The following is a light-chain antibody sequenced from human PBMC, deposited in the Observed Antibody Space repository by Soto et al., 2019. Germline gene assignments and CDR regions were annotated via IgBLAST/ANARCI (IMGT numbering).Light chain of an antibody. J-gene: IGKJ5*01. Sequence: DIQMTQSPSTLSGSVGDRVTITCRASQTISSWLAWYQQKPGKAPKLLIYKASTLKSGVPSRFSGSGSGTEFTLTISSLQPDDFATYYCQQLNSYPGTFGQGTRLENK. CDR3: QQLNSYPGT. CDR2: KAS. V-gene: IGKV1-5*03. CDR1: QTISSW.